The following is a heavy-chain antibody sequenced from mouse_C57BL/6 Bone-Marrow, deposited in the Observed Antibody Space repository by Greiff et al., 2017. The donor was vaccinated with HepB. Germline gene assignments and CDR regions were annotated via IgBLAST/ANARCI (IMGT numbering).Heavy chain of an antibody. D-gene: IGHD1-1*01. CDR2: ILPSIGRT. CDR1: DSEVFPIAY. Sequence: SGSELRSPGSSVKLSCKDFDSEVFPIAYMSWVRQKPGHGFEWIGGILPSIGRTIYGEKFEDKATLDADTLSNTAYLELNSLTSEDSAIYYCARRGITTVVAKDWYFDVWGTGTTVTVSS. CDR3: ARRGITTVVAKDWYFDV. V-gene: IGHV15-2*01. J-gene: IGHJ1*03.